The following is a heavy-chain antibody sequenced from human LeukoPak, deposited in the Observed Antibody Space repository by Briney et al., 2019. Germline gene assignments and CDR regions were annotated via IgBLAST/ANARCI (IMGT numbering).Heavy chain of an antibody. Sequence: SGPTLVKPTQTLSLTCTFSGFSLTTTGEGVGWIRQPPGEALEWLAVIYWDNDDRYNPSLRSRLTITKDTSKNQVVLTMTYMDPVDTATYFCARVMITYGGITRGDSFDFWGQGTMVTVSS. J-gene: IGHJ3*01. CDR1: GFSLTTTGEG. V-gene: IGHV2-5*02. CDR3: ARVMITYGGITRGDSFDF. CDR2: IYWDNDD. D-gene: IGHD3-16*01.